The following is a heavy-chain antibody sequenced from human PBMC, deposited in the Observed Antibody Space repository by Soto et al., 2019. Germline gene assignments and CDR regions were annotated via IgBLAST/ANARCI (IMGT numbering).Heavy chain of an antibody. CDR2: ISYDGSNK. V-gene: IGHV3-30*18. CDR1: GFTFSSYG. J-gene: IGHJ4*02. D-gene: IGHD3-10*01. CDR3: AKDRYYYGSGSYYYYFDY. Sequence: QVQLVESGGGVVQPGRSLRLSCAASGFTFSSYGMHWVRQAPGKGLEWVAVISYDGSNKYYADSVKGRFTISRDNSKTTLYLQMNSLRAEDTAVYYCAKDRYYYGSGSYYYYFDYWGQGTLVTVSS.